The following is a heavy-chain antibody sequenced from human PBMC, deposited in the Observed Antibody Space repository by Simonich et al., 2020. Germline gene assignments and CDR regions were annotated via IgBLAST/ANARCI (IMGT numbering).Heavy chain of an antibody. V-gene: IGHV1-2*02. J-gene: IGHJ3*02. CDR2: INPNRGGE. Sequence: QVQLVQSGAEVKKPGASVKVSCKASGYTFTGYYMHWVRQAPGQGLGWMGWINPNRGGENYAQKFQGRVTMTRDTSISTAYMELSRLRSDDTAVYYCARVRFEAFDIWGQGTMVTVSS. CDR1: GYTFTGYY. CDR3: ARVRFEAFDI.